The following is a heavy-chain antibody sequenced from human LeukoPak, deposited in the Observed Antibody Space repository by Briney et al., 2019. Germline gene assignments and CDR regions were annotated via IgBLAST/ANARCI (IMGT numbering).Heavy chain of an antibody. Sequence: GGSLRLSCAASGFTFSRYAMHWVRQAPGKGLEWVAVISYDGSNKYYADSVKGRFTISRDNSKNTLYLQMNSLRAEDTAMYYCARELISLSNYYFDDWGQGTLVTVSS. V-gene: IGHV3-30-3*01. D-gene: IGHD2/OR15-2a*01. CDR3: ARELISLSNYYFDD. CDR2: ISYDGSNK. J-gene: IGHJ4*02. CDR1: GFTFSRYA.